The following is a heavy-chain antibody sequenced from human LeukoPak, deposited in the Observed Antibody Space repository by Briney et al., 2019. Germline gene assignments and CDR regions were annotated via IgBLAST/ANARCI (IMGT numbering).Heavy chain of an antibody. V-gene: IGHV4-61*02. CDR1: GGSISRGRNY. CDR3: ARDLAVLGYFHFDY. Sequence: SETLSLTCTVSGGSISRGRNYWSWIRQPAGKGLEWIGRFYPSGSTNYNPSLKSRVTISVDTSKNQFSLKLSSVTAADTAVYYCARDLAVLGYFHFDYWGQGTLVTVSS. D-gene: IGHD3-22*01. CDR2: FYPSGST. J-gene: IGHJ4*02.